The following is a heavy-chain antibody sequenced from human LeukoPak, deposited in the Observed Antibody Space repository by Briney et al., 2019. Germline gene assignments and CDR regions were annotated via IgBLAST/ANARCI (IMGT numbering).Heavy chain of an antibody. CDR3: ARGLSRVAGIDY. Sequence: SETLSLTCAVSGGSISSGGYSWSWIRQPPGKGLEWIGYIYHSGSTYYNPSLKSRVTISVDRSKNQFSLKLSSVTAADTAVYYCARGLSRVAGIDYWGQGALVTVSS. D-gene: IGHD6-19*01. CDR2: IYHSGST. V-gene: IGHV4-30-2*01. CDR1: GGSISSGGYS. J-gene: IGHJ4*02.